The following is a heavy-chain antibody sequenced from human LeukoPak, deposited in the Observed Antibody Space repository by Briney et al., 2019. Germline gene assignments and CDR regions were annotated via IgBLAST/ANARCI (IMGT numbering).Heavy chain of an antibody. CDR2: IRSKAYGGPT. V-gene: IGHV3-49*04. Sequence: GSLRLSCTASGFTFGDYAMSGVGKATGKGLEWVGFIRSKAYGGPTEYAASVKGRFTISRDDYKSIAYLQMNSMKTEDTAVYYCSRVTYSSGWYDYFDYWGQGTLVTVSS. CDR3: SRVTYSSGWYDYFDY. CDR1: GFTFGDYA. D-gene: IGHD6-19*01. J-gene: IGHJ4*02.